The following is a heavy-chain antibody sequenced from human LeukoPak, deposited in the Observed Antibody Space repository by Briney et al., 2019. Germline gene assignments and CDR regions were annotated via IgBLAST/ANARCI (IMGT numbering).Heavy chain of an antibody. J-gene: IGHJ4*02. D-gene: IGHD3-9*01. CDR1: GFTFSSYN. V-gene: IGHV3-48*01. CDR2: ISSSSRTI. Sequence: GGSLRLSCAASGFTFSSYNMNWVRQAPGKGLEWVSYISSSSRTIYYADSVKGRFTISRDNAKNSLYLQMNSLRAEDTAVYYCTKERRRDDILTGSFSDWGQGILVTVSS. CDR3: TKERRRDDILTGSFSD.